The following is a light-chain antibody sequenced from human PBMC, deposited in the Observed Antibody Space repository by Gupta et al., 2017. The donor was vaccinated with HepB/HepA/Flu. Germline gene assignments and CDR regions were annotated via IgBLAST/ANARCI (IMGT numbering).Light chain of an antibody. CDR2: DAS. V-gene: IGKV3-11*01. J-gene: IGKJ4*01. CDR1: QSVSSY. Sequence: EIVLTQSPATLSLSPGERATLSCRDSQSVSSYLAWYQQKPGQAPRLLIYDASNRATGIPARFSGSGSGTDFTLTSSSREHEDCAVYYWQQRSNLLTFGGGTKVEIK. CDR3: QQRSNLLT.